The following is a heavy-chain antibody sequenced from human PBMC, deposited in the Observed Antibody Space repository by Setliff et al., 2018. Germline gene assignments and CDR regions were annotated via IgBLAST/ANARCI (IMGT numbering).Heavy chain of an antibody. CDR3: ARESGWRDFDY. V-gene: IGHV4-4*07. CDR2: IYSDENT. CDR1: GGSINEYY. Sequence: PSETLSLTCSVSGGSINEYYWSWFRQPAGKGLEWIGRIYSDENTDYNPSLKSRVTMSADTSKNQFSLKLKSVTAADTAVYYCARESGWRDFDYWGQGTLVTVSS. J-gene: IGHJ4*02. D-gene: IGHD6-19*01.